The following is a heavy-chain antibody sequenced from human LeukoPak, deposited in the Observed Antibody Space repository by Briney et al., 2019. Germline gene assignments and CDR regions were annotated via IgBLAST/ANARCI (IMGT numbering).Heavy chain of an antibody. CDR1: GGSFSGYY. V-gene: IGHV4-34*01. CDR2: INHSGST. Sequence: PSETLSLTCAVYGGSFSGYYWSWIRQPPGNGLEWIGEINHSGSTNYNPSLKSRVTISVDTSKNQFSLKLSSVTAADTAVYYCAREGVRESLGDDYWGQGTLVTVSS. CDR3: AREGVRESLGDDY. D-gene: IGHD3-10*01. J-gene: IGHJ4*02.